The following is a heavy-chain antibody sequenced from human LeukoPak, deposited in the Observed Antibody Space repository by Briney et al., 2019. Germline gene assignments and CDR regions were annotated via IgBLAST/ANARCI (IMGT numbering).Heavy chain of an antibody. CDR3: ARSELVGYSGYDLDY. J-gene: IGHJ4*02. Sequence: GGSLRLSCAVSGFTFSDYSMSWVRQAPGKGLEWISYISSRGTAMYYADSVKGRFSISRDNAKKSLYLQMSSLRAEDTAVYYCARSELVGYSGYDLDYWGQGTLVTVSS. CDR1: GFTFSDYS. CDR2: ISSRGTAM. D-gene: IGHD5-12*01. V-gene: IGHV3-11*01.